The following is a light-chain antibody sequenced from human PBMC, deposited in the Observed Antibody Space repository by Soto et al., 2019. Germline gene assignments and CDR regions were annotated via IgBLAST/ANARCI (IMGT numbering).Light chain of an antibody. CDR1: QGISNY. CDR2: DAS. V-gene: IGKV1-9*01. Sequence: DIQLTQSPSFLSASIGDRVTITCRASQGISNYLAWYQQTPGKAPRLLIYDASTLQSGVPSRFSGSRSGTEFTLTISSLQPEDFATYYCQQLNGYLALTFGGGTKVEIK. CDR3: QQLNGYLALT. J-gene: IGKJ4*01.